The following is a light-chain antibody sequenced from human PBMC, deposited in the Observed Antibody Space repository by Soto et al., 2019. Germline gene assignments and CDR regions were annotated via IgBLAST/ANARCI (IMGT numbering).Light chain of an antibody. Sequence: QSALTQPASVSASPGQSITISRTGTSSDVGGYNYVSWYQQHPGKAPKLIIYEVNNRPSGVSNRFSGSKSGNTASLTISGLQPEDEADYYCTSYTSRNTYFFGSGTKVTVL. J-gene: IGLJ1*01. CDR1: SSDVGGYNY. V-gene: IGLV2-14*01. CDR3: TSYTSRNTYF. CDR2: EVN.